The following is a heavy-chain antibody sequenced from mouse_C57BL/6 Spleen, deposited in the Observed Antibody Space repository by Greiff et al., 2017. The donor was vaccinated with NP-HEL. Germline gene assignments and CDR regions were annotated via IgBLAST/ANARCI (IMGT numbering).Heavy chain of an antibody. V-gene: IGHV1-82*01. CDR3: ARLTYGYDGNWYFDV. Sequence: VQLQQSGPELVKPGASVKISCKASGYAFSSSWMNWVKQRPGKGLEWIGRIYPGDGDTNYNGKFKGKATLTADKSSSTAYMQLSSLTSEDSAVYFCARLTYGYDGNWYFDVWGTGTTVTVSS. J-gene: IGHJ1*03. CDR2: IYPGDGDT. CDR1: GYAFSSSW. D-gene: IGHD2-2*01.